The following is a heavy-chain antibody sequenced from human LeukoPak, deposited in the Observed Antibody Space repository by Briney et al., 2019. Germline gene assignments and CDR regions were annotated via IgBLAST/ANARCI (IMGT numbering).Heavy chain of an antibody. CDR1: GYTFTSYY. D-gene: IGHD4-11*01. CDR3: ARDRLTTVTTNAGYYYMDV. J-gene: IGHJ6*03. Sequence: ASVKVSCKASGYTFTSYYMHWVRQAPGQGLEWMGIINPSGGSTSYAQKFQGRVTMTRDMSTNTVYMELSSLRSEDTAVYYCARDRLTTVTTNAGYYYMDVWGKGTTVTVSS. V-gene: IGHV1-46*01. CDR2: INPSGGST.